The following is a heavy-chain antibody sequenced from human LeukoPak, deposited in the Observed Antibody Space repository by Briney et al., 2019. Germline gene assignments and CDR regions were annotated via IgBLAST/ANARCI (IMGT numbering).Heavy chain of an antibody. CDR3: AKDTSIGRYCTNGVCSPFDY. D-gene: IGHD2-8*01. CDR1: GFTFSSYA. V-gene: IGHV3-23*01. CDR2: ISDTGATT. Sequence: PGGSLRLSCARSGFTFSSYAMSWVRQAPGKGLAWVSAISDTGATTYDADSVKGRFTISRDNSRSTLYLQMNSLRAEDTALYYCAKDTSIGRYCTNGVCSPFDYWGQGTLVTVSS. J-gene: IGHJ4*02.